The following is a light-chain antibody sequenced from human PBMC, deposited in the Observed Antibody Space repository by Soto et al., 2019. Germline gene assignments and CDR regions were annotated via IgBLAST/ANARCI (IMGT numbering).Light chain of an antibody. CDR3: QQSHGIPYT. CDR2: AAS. V-gene: IGKV1-39*01. J-gene: IGKJ2*01. Sequence: DIQMTQSPSSLSASVGDRVTITCRASQTISTYLNWYQQKPGKAPKLLIYAASSLQSGVPSRFSGSGSGTDFTLNISSLQPEDFAIYYCQQSHGIPYTFGQGTKLEIK. CDR1: QTISTY.